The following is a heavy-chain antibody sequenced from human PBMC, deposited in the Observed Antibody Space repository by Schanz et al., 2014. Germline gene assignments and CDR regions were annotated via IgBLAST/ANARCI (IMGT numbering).Heavy chain of an antibody. Sequence: EVQLVESGGGLVQPGGSLRLSCAASGFTFTNYAMSWVRQAPGKGLEWVSLISDSGDTAYYADSVKGRFTISRDNSKNTLFLQMNSLRAEDTAVYYCARDHTTESYYSAGPPIDYWGQGTLLTVSS. J-gene: IGHJ4*02. D-gene: IGHD1-26*01. V-gene: IGHV3-23*04. CDR3: ARDHTTESYYSAGPPIDY. CDR2: ISDSGDTA. CDR1: GFTFTNYA.